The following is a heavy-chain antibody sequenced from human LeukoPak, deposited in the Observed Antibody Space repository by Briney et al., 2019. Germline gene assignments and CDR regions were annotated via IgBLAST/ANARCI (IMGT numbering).Heavy chain of an antibody. D-gene: IGHD2-2*01. Sequence: ASVKVSCKASGYTFTSYGISWVRQAPGQGLEWMGWISAYNGNTNYAQKLQGRVTMTTDTSTSTAYMELRSLRSDDTAVYYCARGQLPWGRPSANWFDPWGQGTLVTVSS. V-gene: IGHV1-18*01. CDR3: ARGQLPWGRPSANWFDP. CDR1: GYTFTSYG. CDR2: ISAYNGNT. J-gene: IGHJ5*02.